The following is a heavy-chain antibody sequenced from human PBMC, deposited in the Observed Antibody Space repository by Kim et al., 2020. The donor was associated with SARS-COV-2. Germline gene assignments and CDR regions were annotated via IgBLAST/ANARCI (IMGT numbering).Heavy chain of an antibody. CDR2: IWYDGSNK. CDR3: ARDNQPNGAFDI. Sequence: GGSLRLSCAASGFTFSSYGMHWVRQAPGKGLEWVAVIWYDGSNKYYADSVKGRFTISRDNSKNTLYLQMNSLRAEDTAVYYCARDNQPNGAFDIWGQGTMVTVSS. J-gene: IGHJ3*02. V-gene: IGHV3-33*01. CDR1: GFTFSSYG. D-gene: IGHD2-2*01.